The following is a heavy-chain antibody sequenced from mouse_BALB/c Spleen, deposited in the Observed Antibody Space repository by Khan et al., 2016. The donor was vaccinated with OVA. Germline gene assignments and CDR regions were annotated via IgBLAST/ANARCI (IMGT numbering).Heavy chain of an antibody. CDR3: TRGGGSRFAY. V-gene: IGHV1S137*01. J-gene: IGHJ3*01. CDR2: ISTYYGDA. CDR1: GYKFTDFT. Sequence: QVQLQQSGAELVRPGVSVKISCKGSGYKFTDFTMHWVKQSHAKSLEWIGVISTYYGDATYNQKFKGKATMTVDKSSSTAYMELARLTSKDSAIYYCTRGGGSRFAYWGQGTLVTVSA.